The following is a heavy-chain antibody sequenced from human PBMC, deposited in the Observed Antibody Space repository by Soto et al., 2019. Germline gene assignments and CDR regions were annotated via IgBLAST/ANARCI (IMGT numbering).Heavy chain of an antibody. J-gene: IGHJ6*02. D-gene: IGHD4-17*01. CDR3: ARRKGALRILYYYGMDV. Sequence: TLSLTCTVSGGSVSSSSYYWSWIRQPPGKGLEWIGYIYYNGNTNYNPSLKSRVTISVDTSKNQFSLKLTSVTAADTAVYYCARRKGALRILYYYGMDVWGQGTTVTVSS. CDR1: GGSVSSSSYY. V-gene: IGHV4-61*01. CDR2: IYYNGNT.